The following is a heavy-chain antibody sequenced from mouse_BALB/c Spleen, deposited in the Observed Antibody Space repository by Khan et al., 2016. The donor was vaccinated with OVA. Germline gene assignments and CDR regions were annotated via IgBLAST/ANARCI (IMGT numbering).Heavy chain of an antibody. J-gene: IGHJ2*01. CDR3: ARSVTITTVVATDFDY. CDR2: ISYSGRT. V-gene: IGHV3-2*02. Sequence: QLEESGPGLVKPSQSLSLTCTVTGYSITSDYAWNWIRQFPGNKLEWMGYISYSGRTSYNPSLKSRISITRDTSKNQFFLQLNSVTTEDTATYSCARSVTITTVVATDFDYRRQGTTLTVSS. CDR1: GYSITSDYA. D-gene: IGHD1-1*01.